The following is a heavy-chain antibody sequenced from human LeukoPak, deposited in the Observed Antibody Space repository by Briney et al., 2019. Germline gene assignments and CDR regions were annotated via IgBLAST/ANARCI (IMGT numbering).Heavy chain of an antibody. CDR3: ASSGIVVVTAFDY. Sequence: ASVKVSCKASGGTFSSYAISWVRQAPGQGLEWMGRIIPILGIASYAQKFQGRVTITADKSTSTAYMELSSLRSEDTAVYYCASSGIVVVTAFDYWGQGTLVTASS. V-gene: IGHV1-69*04. J-gene: IGHJ4*02. CDR1: GGTFSSYA. CDR2: IIPILGIA. D-gene: IGHD2-21*02.